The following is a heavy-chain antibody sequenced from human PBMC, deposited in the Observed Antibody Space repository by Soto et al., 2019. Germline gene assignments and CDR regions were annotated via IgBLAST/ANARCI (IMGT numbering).Heavy chain of an antibody. J-gene: IGHJ4*02. CDR2: IYYSGST. V-gene: IGHV4-59*08. Sequence: SETLSLTCTVSGGSISSYYWSWIRQPPGKGLEWIGYIYYSGSTNYNPSLKSRVTISVDTSKNQFSLKLSSVTAADTAVYYCARLGVTRDFWSGYLDYWGQGTLVTVSS. D-gene: IGHD3-3*01. CDR1: GGSISSYY. CDR3: ARLGVTRDFWSGYLDY.